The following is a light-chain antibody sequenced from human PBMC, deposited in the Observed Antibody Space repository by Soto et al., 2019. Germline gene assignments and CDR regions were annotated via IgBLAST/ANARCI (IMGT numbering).Light chain of an antibody. J-gene: IGKJ2*01. CDR1: QSVSSSY. Sequence: EIVLTQSPGTLSLSPGERATLSCRASQSVSSSYLAWYQQKPGQAPSLLIYGAPSRATGIPHRFSGSGSGTDFTLTISRLEPEDFAVYYCQQYGSSPYTFRQGTKLEIK. V-gene: IGKV3-20*01. CDR2: GAP. CDR3: QQYGSSPYT.